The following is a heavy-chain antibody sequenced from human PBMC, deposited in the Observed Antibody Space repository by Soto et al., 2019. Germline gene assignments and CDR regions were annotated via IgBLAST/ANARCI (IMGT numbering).Heavy chain of an antibody. J-gene: IGHJ6*02. CDR1: GGSISGYY. CDR2: MYNTGST. Sequence: SEALSLTCTVSGGSISGYYWSWIRQPPGKGLEWIGYMYNTGSTVYNPSFKSRLTISVDTSKNQFSLKLNSVTAADTAVYYCARDLWGYCGTDCYPLDVWGQGTTVTVS. D-gene: IGHD2-21*02. V-gene: IGHV4-59*01. CDR3: ARDLWGYCGTDCYPLDV.